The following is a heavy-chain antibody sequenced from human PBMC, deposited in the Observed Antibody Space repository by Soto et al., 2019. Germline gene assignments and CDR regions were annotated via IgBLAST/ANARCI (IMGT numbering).Heavy chain of an antibody. V-gene: IGHV1-3*01. Sequence: QVQLVQSGAEVKKPGASVKVSCKASGYTFTSYAIHWVRQAPGQRLEWMGWINAGNGNTKYSQKFQGRVTITRDTSTSTAYTELSSLRSEDTAVYYCARGTPVFFDYWGQETLVTVSS. CDR2: INAGNGNT. CDR1: GYTFTSYA. J-gene: IGHJ4*02. CDR3: ARGTPVFFDY.